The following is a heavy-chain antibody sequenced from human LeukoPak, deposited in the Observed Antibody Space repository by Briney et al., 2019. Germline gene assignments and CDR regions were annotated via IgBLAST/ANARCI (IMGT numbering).Heavy chain of an antibody. CDR3: ARAGQWLVRSFDY. Sequence: SETLSLTCAVYGGAFSGYYWSWIRQPPGKGLEWIGEINHSGSTNYNPSLKSRVTISVDTSKNQFSLKLSSVTAADTAVYYCARAGQWLVRSFDYWGQGTLVTVSS. V-gene: IGHV4-34*01. CDR1: GGAFSGYY. J-gene: IGHJ4*02. D-gene: IGHD6-19*01. CDR2: INHSGST.